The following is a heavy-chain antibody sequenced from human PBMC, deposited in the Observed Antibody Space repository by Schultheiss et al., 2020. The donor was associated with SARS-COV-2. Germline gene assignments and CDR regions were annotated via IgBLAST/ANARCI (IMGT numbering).Heavy chain of an antibody. CDR3: ARARPDKGGSRPYYYYGMDV. Sequence: ASVKVSCKTSGYIFTSYSFSWVRQAPGQGLEWMGWISAYNGHTSYAQKFQGRITMTTDTSARTAYMELSSLRSEDTAVYYCARARPDKGGSRPYYYYGMDVWGQGTTVTVSS. CDR1: GYIFTSYS. D-gene: IGHD6-6*01. V-gene: IGHV1-18*01. J-gene: IGHJ6*02. CDR2: ISAYNGHT.